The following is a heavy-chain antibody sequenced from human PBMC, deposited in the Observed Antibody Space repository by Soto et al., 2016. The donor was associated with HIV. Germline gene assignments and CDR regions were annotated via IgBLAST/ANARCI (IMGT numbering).Heavy chain of an antibody. CDR2: INPNSGGT. CDR3: ARGSLVDTAMVNPWD. D-gene: IGHD5-18*01. V-gene: IGHV1-2*02. J-gene: IGHJ4*02. CDR1: GYAFTGYY. Sequence: QVQLGQSGAEMKKPGASVKVSCKASGYAFTGYYMHWVRQALGQGLEWMGWINPNSGGTNYAQKFQGRVTMTRDTSISTAYMELSRLTSDDTAVYYCARGSLVDTAMVNPWDWGQGTLLTVSS.